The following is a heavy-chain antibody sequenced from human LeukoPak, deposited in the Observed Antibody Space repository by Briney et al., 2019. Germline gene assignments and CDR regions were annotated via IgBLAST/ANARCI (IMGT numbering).Heavy chain of an antibody. CDR1: GFTFSTFA. CDR3: ARGGVGRTSPRIGDYYFYGMDV. Sequence: PGRSLRLSCAASGFTFSTFAMHWVRQAPGKGLEWEAVMSYDGSNKDHADSVKGRFTISRDNSKNTLYLQMNSLRPDDTAVYYCARGGVGRTSPRIGDYYFYGMDVWGQGTTVTVS. D-gene: IGHD3-10*01. CDR2: MSYDGSNK. V-gene: IGHV3-30-3*01. J-gene: IGHJ6*02.